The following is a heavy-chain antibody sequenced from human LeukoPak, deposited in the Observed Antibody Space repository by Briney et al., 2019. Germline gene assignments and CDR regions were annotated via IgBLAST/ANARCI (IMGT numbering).Heavy chain of an antibody. D-gene: IGHD1-20*01. CDR2: ISNTGTT. CDR3: ARAIPGNPFDY. V-gene: IGHV4-59*01. J-gene: IGHJ4*02. Sequence: TASETLSHTCTVSGAAIRGFYWSWFRQPPGKGLDWIGHISNTGTTTYNPSLKSRVTISEYMSENQFSLSLSSVTAADTAVYYCARAIPGNPFDYWGQGALVTVSS. CDR1: GAAIRGFY.